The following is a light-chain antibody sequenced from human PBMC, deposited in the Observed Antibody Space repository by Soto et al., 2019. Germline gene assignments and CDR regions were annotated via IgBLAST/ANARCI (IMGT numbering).Light chain of an antibody. Sequence: QSALTQPASVSGYPGQSITISCTGTSSDVGGYNYVSWYQHHPGKAPKLMIYDVSNRPPGVSNRFSGSKSGNTASLTISGLQPEDEGDYYCSSYTTSNSRQIVFGTGTKLTVL. J-gene: IGLJ1*01. CDR3: SSYTTSNSRQIV. CDR1: SSDVGGYNY. V-gene: IGLV2-14*03. CDR2: DVS.